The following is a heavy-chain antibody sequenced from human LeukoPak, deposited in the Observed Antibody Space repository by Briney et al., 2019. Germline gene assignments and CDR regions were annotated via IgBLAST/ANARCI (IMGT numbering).Heavy chain of an antibody. Sequence: SETLSLTCTVSGDSISSSSHYWGWIRQPPGKGLEWIGSIYNNENIYYNPSLKSRVTISGDTSKNQFSLKLSSVTAADTAVYYCARQEGGSCWYYFDYWGQGTLVTVSS. CDR2: IYNNENI. J-gene: IGHJ4*02. CDR3: ARQEGGSCWYYFDY. CDR1: GDSISSSSHY. V-gene: IGHV4-39*01. D-gene: IGHD6-19*01.